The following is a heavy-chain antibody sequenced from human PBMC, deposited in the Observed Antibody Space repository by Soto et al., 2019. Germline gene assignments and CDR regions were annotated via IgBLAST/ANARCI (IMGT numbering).Heavy chain of an antibody. CDR2: ISWNSGSI. CDR1: GFTFDDYA. CDR3: AKDMDPDGHDYFDY. J-gene: IGHJ4*02. V-gene: IGHV3-9*01. Sequence: GGSLRLSCAASGFTFDDYAMHWVRQAPGKGLEWVSGISWNSGSIGYADSVKGRFTISRDNAKNSLYLQMNSLRAEDTALYYCAKDMDPDGHDYFDYWGQGTLVTVSS.